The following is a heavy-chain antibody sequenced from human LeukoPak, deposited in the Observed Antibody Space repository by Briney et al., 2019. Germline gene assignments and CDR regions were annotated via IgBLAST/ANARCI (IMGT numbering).Heavy chain of an antibody. J-gene: IGHJ5*02. CDR2: INPNSGGT. CDR1: GYTFTGYY. D-gene: IGHD3-16*01. Sequence: ASVKVSCKASGYTFTGYYMHWVRQAPGQGLEWMGWINPNSGGTNYAQRFQGRVTMTRGTSISTAYMELSRLRSGDTAVYYCARWGEGFDPWGQGTLVTVSS. V-gene: IGHV1-2*02. CDR3: ARWGEGFDP.